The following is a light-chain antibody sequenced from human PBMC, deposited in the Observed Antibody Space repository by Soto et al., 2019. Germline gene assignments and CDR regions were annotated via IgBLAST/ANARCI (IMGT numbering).Light chain of an antibody. J-gene: IGLJ1*01. V-gene: IGLV2-14*02. CDR1: SSDVGSYNL. CDR3: SSYTSSSTYV. Sequence: QSALAQPASVSGSPGQSISISCTGTSSDVGSYNLVSWYQQHPGKAPKLMIYEGGKRPSGVSNRFSGSKSGNTASLTISGLQAEDEADYYCSSYTSSSTYVFGTGTKLTVL. CDR2: EGG.